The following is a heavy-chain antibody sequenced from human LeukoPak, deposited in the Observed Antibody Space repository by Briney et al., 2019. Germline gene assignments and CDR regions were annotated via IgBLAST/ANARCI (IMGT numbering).Heavy chain of an antibody. CDR1: GGSISSGDYY. Sequence: SQTLSLTCTVSGGSISSGDYYWSWIRQPPGKGLEWIGYIYYNGSTYYNPSLKSRVTISVDTSKNQFSLKLSSVTAADTAVYYCAREDGDYEFDYWGQGTLVTVSS. V-gene: IGHV4-30-4*01. D-gene: IGHD4-17*01. CDR3: AREDGDYEFDY. J-gene: IGHJ4*02. CDR2: IYYNGST.